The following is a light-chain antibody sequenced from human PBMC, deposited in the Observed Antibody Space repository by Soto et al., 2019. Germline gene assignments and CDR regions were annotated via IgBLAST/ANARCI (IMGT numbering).Light chain of an antibody. Sequence: EIVLTQSPATLSLSPGERATLSCRASQSVRSFLAWYQQKPGQAPRLLIYDASNRATGIPARFSGSGSGADFTLTISRLEPEDFAVYYCQQYGSSPRTFGQGTKVDI. CDR3: QQYGSSPRT. V-gene: IGKV3-20*01. CDR1: QSVRSF. J-gene: IGKJ1*01. CDR2: DAS.